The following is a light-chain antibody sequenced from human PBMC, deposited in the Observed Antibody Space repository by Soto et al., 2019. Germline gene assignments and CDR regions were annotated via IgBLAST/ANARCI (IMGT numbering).Light chain of an antibody. V-gene: IGKV3-15*01. CDR2: GAS. J-gene: IGKJ1*01. CDR1: QSVSNN. CDR3: QQYNNWPPWT. Sequence: EREMKQSPATVSVSPGERVTLSCRASQSVSNNLAWYQQKPGQTPRLLIYGASTRATGIPARFSGSGSGTEFTLTISSLQSEDFAVYFCQQYNNWPPWTFGQGTKVEIK.